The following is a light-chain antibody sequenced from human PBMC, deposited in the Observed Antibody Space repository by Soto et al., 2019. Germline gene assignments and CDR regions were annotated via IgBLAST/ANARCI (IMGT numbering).Light chain of an antibody. Sequence: SQMTQARDSFSGPGGDSVALRSRASQSITIWLAWYQQKPGKAPKLLIYDASSLEGGVPSRFSGSGSGTEFTLTISSLQPEDFATYYCQHCNSYSEAFGQGTKVDIK. J-gene: IGKJ1*01. V-gene: IGKV1-5*01. CDR3: QHCNSYSEA. CDR1: QSITIW. CDR2: DAS.